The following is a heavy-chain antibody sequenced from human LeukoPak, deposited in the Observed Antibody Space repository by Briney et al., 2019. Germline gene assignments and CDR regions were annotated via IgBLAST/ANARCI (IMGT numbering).Heavy chain of an antibody. CDR2: IYTSGST. CDR3: ARGRGYYDSSGYYYYMDV. CDR1: GGSISSGSYY. V-gene: IGHV4-61*02. Sequence: SETLSLTCTVSGGSISSGSYYWSWIRQPAGKGLEWIGRIYTSGSTNYNPSLKSRVTISVDTSKNQFSLKLSSVTAADTAVYYCARGRGYYDSSGYYYYMDVWGKGTTVTVSS. D-gene: IGHD3-22*01. J-gene: IGHJ6*03.